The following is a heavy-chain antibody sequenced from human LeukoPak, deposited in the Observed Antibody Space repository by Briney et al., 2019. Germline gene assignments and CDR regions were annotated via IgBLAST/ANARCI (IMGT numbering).Heavy chain of an antibody. Sequence: GASVKVSCTASGGTFSSYAISWVRQAPGQGLEWMGGIIPIFGTANYAQKFQGRVTITADKSTSTAYMELSSLRSEDTAVDYCARFWPAPATVTTSGWFDPWGQGTLVTVSS. CDR2: IIPIFGTA. CDR1: GGTFSSYA. V-gene: IGHV1-69*06. J-gene: IGHJ5*02. CDR3: ARFWPAPATVTTSGWFDP. D-gene: IGHD4-17*01.